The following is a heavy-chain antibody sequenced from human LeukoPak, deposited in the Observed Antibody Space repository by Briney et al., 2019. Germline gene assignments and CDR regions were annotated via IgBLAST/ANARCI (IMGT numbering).Heavy chain of an antibody. CDR3: ARAHPLPQPGSAFDI. J-gene: IGHJ3*02. CDR1: GGTFSSYA. V-gene: IGHV1-69*13. Sequence: ASVKVSCKASGGTFSSYAISWVRQAPGQGLEWMGGIIPIFGTANYAQKFQGRVTITADESTSTAYMELSSLRSEDTAVYYCARAHPLPQPGSAFDIWGQGTMVTVSS. CDR2: IIPIFGTA. D-gene: IGHD1-26*01.